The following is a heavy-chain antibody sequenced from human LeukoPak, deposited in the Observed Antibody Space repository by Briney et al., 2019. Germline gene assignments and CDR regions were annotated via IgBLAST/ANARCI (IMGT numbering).Heavy chain of an antibody. CDR2: IWYDGSNK. CDR3: ARDLARGVIIYYFDY. Sequence: PGGSLRLSCAASGFTFSSYGMHWVRQAPGKGLEWVAVIWYDGSNKYYADSVKGRFTISRDNSKNTLYLQMNSLRAEDTAVYYCARDLARGVIIYYFDYWGQGTLVTVSS. D-gene: IGHD3-10*01. CDR1: GFTFSSYG. V-gene: IGHV3-33*01. J-gene: IGHJ4*02.